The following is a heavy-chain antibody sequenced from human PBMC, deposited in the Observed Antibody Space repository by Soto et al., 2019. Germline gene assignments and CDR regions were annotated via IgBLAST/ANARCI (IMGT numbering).Heavy chain of an antibody. CDR2: ISSSGRYA. CDR1: EFTFSDYY. D-gene: IGHD6-13*01. Sequence: HVQLVESGGGLVKPGGSLKLSCAASEFTFSDYYMSWVRQAPGKGLEWISHISSSGRYANYADAVKDRFIISRDNVKESLYLQMYNQRVEYTAKYYCARREASSWNLDYWGQGILVTVSS. V-gene: IGHV3-11*05. CDR3: ARREASSWNLDY. J-gene: IGHJ4*02.